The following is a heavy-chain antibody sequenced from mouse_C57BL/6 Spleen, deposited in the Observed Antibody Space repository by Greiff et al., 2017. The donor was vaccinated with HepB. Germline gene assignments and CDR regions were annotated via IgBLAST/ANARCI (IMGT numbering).Heavy chain of an antibody. J-gene: IGHJ3*01. CDR1: GFTFSSYT. CDR3: ASPIYYDYDDPFFAY. V-gene: IGHV5-9*01. Sequence: EVQLVESGGGLVKPGGSLKLSCAASGFTFSSYTMSWVRQTPEKRLEWVATISGGGGNTYYPDSVKGRFTISRDNAKNTLYLQMSSLRSEDTALYYCASPIYYDYDDPFFAYWGQGTLVTVSA. CDR2: ISGGGGNT. D-gene: IGHD2-4*01.